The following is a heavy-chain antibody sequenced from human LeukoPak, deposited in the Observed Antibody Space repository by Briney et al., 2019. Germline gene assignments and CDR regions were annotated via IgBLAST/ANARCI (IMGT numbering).Heavy chain of an antibody. CDR2: INHSGST. CDR1: GGSFSGYY. Sequence: SETLSLTCAVSGGSFSGYYWSWIRQPPGKGLEWIGEINHSGSTNYNPSLKSRVTISVDTSKNQFSLKLSSVTAADTAVYYCARSGDFWSGYFDYWGQGTLVTVSS. J-gene: IGHJ4*02. V-gene: IGHV4-34*01. CDR3: ARSGDFWSGYFDY. D-gene: IGHD3-3*01.